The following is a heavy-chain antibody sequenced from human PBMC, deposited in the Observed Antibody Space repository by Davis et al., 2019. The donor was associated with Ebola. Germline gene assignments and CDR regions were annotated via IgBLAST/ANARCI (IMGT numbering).Heavy chain of an antibody. CDR3: ARVWGSYRNEYYYYYGMDV. V-gene: IGHV4-39*07. J-gene: IGHJ6*02. D-gene: IGHD3-16*02. Sequence: GSLRLSCTVSGGSISSSSYYWSWIRQPPGKGLEWIGEINHSGSTNYNPSLKSRVTISVDTSKNQFSLKLSSVTAADTAVYYCARVWGSYRNEYYYYYGMDVWGQGTTVTVSS. CDR1: GGSISSSSYY. CDR2: INHSGST.